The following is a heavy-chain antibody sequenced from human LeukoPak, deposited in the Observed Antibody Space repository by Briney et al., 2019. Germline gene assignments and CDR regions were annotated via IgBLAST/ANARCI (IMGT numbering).Heavy chain of an antibody. CDR2: INPNSGGT. D-gene: IGHD5-18*01. J-gene: IGHJ6*03. V-gene: IGHV1-2*02. Sequence: ASVKVSCKASGYTFTGYYMHWVRQAPGQGLEWMGWINPNSGGTNYAQKSQGRVTMTRDTSISTAYMELSRLRSDDTAVYYCARRVEGYSYGFDFMDYYYMDVWGKGTTVTISS. CDR3: ARRVEGYSYGFDFMDYYYMDV. CDR1: GYTFTGYY.